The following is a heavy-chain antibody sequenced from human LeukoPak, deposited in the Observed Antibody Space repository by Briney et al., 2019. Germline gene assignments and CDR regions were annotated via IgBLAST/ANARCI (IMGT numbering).Heavy chain of an antibody. CDR3: ARGTTNMAHDAFDI. Sequence: GGSLRLSCAASGFTFDGYGMSWVRQAPGKGLEWVSGINWNGGGTGYADSVKGRFTISRDNAKNSLYLQMNSLRAEDTAVYYCARGTTNMAHDAFDIWGQGTMVTVSS. CDR2: INWNGGGT. V-gene: IGHV3-20*04. D-gene: IGHD1-7*01. CDR1: GFTFDGYG. J-gene: IGHJ3*02.